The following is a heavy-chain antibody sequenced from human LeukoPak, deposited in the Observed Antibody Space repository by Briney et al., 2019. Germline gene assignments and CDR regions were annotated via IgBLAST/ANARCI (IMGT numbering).Heavy chain of an antibody. D-gene: IGHD5-24*01. Sequence: GGSLRLSCAASGFTFDDYAMHWVRQAPGKGLEWVSLISWDGGSTYYADSVKGRFTISRDNSKNSLYLQMNSLRAEDTALYYCAKDREMATIGSYYYYYMDVWGKGTTVTVSS. V-gene: IGHV3-43D*03. CDR3: AKDREMATIGSYYYYYMDV. CDR1: GFTFDDYA. CDR2: ISWDGGST. J-gene: IGHJ6*03.